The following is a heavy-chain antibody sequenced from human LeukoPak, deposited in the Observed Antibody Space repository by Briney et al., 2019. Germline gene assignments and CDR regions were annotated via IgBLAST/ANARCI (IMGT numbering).Heavy chain of an antibody. D-gene: IGHD2-15*01. CDR1: GFTFSSYA. Sequence: GRSLRLSCAASGFTFSSYAMHWVRQAPGKGLEWVSAISGSGGSTYYADSVKGRFTISRDNSKNTLYLQMNSLRAEDTAVYYCAKGGLAAPPEYWGQGTLVTVSS. CDR3: AKGGLAAPPEY. J-gene: IGHJ4*02. CDR2: ISGSGGST. V-gene: IGHV3-23*01.